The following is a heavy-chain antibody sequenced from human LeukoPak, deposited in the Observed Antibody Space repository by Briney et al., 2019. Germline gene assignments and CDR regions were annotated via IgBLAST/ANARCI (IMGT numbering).Heavy chain of an antibody. CDR2: ISSSSSTV. Sequence: GGSLRLSCAASGFTFSTYSMNWVRQAPGKGLEWVSYISSSSSTVYYADSMKGRFTISRDNAMNSLYLQMNSLRAEDTAVYYCARVRVGGSYFTFDYWGQGTLVTVSS. J-gene: IGHJ4*02. CDR1: GFTFSTYS. D-gene: IGHD1-26*01. CDR3: ARVRVGGSYFTFDY. V-gene: IGHV3-48*01.